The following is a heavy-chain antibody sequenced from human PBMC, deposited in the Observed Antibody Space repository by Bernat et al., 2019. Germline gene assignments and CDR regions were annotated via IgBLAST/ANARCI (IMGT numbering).Heavy chain of an antibody. D-gene: IGHD1-7*01. CDR1: GGTFSSYA. J-gene: IGHJ6*02. Sequence: QVQLVQSGAEVKKPGSSVKVSCKASGGTFSSYAISWVRQAPGQGLEWMGRIIPILGIANYAQKFQGRVTITADKSTSTAYMELSRLRSEDTAVYYCAGVGWNYGHYYYGMDVWGQGTTVTVSS. CDR2: IIPILGIA. V-gene: IGHV1-69*04. CDR3: AGVGWNYGHYYYGMDV.